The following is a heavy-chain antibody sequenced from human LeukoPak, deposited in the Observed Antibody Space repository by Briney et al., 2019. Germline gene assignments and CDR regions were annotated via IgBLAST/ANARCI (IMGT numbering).Heavy chain of an antibody. V-gene: IGHV4-30-4*01. CDR3: ARYSYVDSIDY. D-gene: IGHD5-18*01. Sequence: SETLSLTCTVSGGSISKGDYYWSWIRQTPGRGLEWIAYIYYRGDTLYNPSLKSRVTISADTSKNQFSLRLNSVTAADTAVYYCARYSYVDSIDYWGQGTLVTVSS. J-gene: IGHJ4*02. CDR1: GGSISKGDYY. CDR2: IYYRGDT.